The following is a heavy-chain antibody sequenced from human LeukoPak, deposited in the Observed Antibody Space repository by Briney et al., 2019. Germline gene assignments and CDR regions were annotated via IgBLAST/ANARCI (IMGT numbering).Heavy chain of an antibody. CDR2: INHSGST. J-gene: IGHJ6*02. D-gene: IGHD5-18*01. Sequence: MTSETLSLTCSVSGDSLSSSSYYLVWIRQPPGKGLEWIGEINHSGSTNYNPSLKSRVTISVDTSKNQFSLKLSSVTAADTAVYYCARGREGGYSYGQDYYYYGMDVWGQGTTVTVSS. CDR1: GDSLSSSSYY. CDR3: ARGREGGYSYGQDYYYYGMDV. V-gene: IGHV4-39*07.